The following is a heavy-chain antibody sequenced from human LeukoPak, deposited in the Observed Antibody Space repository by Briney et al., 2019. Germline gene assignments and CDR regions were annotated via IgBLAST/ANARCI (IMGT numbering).Heavy chain of an antibody. Sequence: AETLSLTCTVSGGSITSGTYYWDWIRQAPGKGLEWFGYVYHTGIIYYNPSLQSRVTMSVDTSKIQFSLKLHSLTAADTAVYYCARHHSALNWFDPWGQGTLVTVSS. CDR1: GGSITSGTYY. J-gene: IGHJ5*02. V-gene: IGHV4-39*01. D-gene: IGHD2-15*01. CDR2: VYHTGII. CDR3: ARHHSALNWFDP.